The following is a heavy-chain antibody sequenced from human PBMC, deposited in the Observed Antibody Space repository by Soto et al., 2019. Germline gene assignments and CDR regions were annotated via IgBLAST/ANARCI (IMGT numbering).Heavy chain of an antibody. Sequence: QVQVVESGGGVVQPGRSLRLSCAASGFTFSSFGMHWVRQAPGKGLEWVSLIWYDGSKKSYGDSVKGRFTISRDNSRNTVYLQMNSLRAADTAVYYCALDASYYSLWSSYYPSSNGMDVWGQGTTVTVSS. CDR3: ALDASYYSLWSSYYPSSNGMDV. CDR1: GFTFSSFG. V-gene: IGHV3-33*01. CDR2: IWYDGSKK. D-gene: IGHD3-3*01. J-gene: IGHJ6*02.